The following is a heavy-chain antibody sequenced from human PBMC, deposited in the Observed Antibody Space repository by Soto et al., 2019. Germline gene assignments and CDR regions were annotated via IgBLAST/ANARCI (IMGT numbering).Heavy chain of an antibody. J-gene: IGHJ2*01. D-gene: IGHD3-10*01. CDR2: IYSGGST. V-gene: IGHV3-53*01. CDR3: ARRSSGDWYFDL. Sequence: GGSLRLSCAASGFTVSSNYMSWVRQAPGKGLEWVSVIYSGGSTYYADSVKGRFTISRDNSKNTLYLQMNSLRAEDTAVYYCARRSSGDWYFDLWGRGTLVTVSS. CDR1: GFTVSSNY.